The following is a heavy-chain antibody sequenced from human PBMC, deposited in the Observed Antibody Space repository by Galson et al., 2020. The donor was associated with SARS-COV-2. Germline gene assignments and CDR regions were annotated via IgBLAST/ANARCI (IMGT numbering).Heavy chain of an antibody. J-gene: IGHJ6*02. CDR2: INPNSGGP. V-gene: IGHV1-2*02. Sequence: ASVKVSCKPSGYTFTGHYMHWVRQAPGQGLEWMGWINPNSGGPKYAQKFQGRVTMTRDTSISTAYMELSRLRSDDTAIYYCARAGQSPDYYYYYNLDVWGQGTTVTVSS. D-gene: IGHD3-10*01. CDR3: ARAGQSPDYYYYYNLDV. CDR1: GYTFTGHY.